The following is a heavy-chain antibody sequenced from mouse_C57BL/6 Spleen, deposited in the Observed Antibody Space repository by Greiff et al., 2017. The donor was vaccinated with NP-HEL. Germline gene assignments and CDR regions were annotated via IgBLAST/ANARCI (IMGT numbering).Heavy chain of an antibody. J-gene: IGHJ2*01. CDR3: ARSGVPDNYFDY. V-gene: IGHV1-64*01. Sequence: VQLQQPGAELVKPGASVKLSCKASGYTFTSYWMHWVKQRPGQGLEWIGMIHPNSGSTNYNETFKSKATLTVDKSSSTAYMQLSSLTAENSAVYYCARSGVPDNYFDYWGQGTTLTVSS. CDR1: GYTFTSYW. CDR2: IHPNSGST.